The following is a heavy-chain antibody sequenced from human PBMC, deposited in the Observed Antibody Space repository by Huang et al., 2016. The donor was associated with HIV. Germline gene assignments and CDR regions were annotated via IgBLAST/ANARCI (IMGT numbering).Heavy chain of an antibody. CDR2: IIPVFGTP. D-gene: IGHD6-13*01. Sequence: QVQLVQSGAEVKQPGSSVKVSCKSSGGAFSSFDINWFRQAPGQGLEWRGKIIPVFGTPNYAQQFQGRVTITADESTSTAYMELTSLRFDDTAVYFCARGGRVWPAATGPWAFDPWGQGTLVTVSS. V-gene: IGHV1-69*13. CDR3: ARGGRVWPAATGPWAFDP. CDR1: GGAFSSFD. J-gene: IGHJ5*02.